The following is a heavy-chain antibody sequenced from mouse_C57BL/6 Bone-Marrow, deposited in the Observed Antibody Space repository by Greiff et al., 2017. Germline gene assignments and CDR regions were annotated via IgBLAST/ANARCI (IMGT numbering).Heavy chain of an antibody. CDR2: MYPNGGSP. Sequence: VQLQQPGAELVKPGASVKLSCKASGYTFTNYWMHWVKQRPGQGLEWIGVMYPNGGSPDYNEKFKSEATLSVDKSSSTAYMQLSSLTSEDSAVYYCVRYYDCGDFTFDFWDRGTSVSVTS. V-gene: IGHV1-64*01. CDR1: GYTFTNYW. J-gene: IGHJ4*01. D-gene: IGHD2-4*01. CDR3: VRYYDCGDFTFDF.